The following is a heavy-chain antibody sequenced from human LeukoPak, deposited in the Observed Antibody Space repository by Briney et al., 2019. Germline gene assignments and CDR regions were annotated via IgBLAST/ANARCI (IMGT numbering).Heavy chain of an antibody. CDR3: AVLRFLEWWDY. D-gene: IGHD3-3*01. Sequence: MPSETLSLTCTVSGGSVSSGSYYWSWIRQPPGKGLEWIGYIYYSGDTNYNPSLKSRVTLSVDTSKNQFSLRLSSVTAADTAVYYRAVLRFLEWWDYWGQGILVTVSS. V-gene: IGHV4-61*01. CDR2: IYYSGDT. CDR1: GGSVSSGSYY. J-gene: IGHJ4*02.